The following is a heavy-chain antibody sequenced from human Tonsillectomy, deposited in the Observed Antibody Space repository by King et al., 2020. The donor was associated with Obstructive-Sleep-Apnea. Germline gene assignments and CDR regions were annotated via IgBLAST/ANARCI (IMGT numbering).Heavy chain of an antibody. CDR1: GFSLSTSGVG. J-gene: IGHJ4*02. CDR3: AHSSPIIYGDYDLAY. Sequence: TLQESGPTLVKPTQTLTLTCTFSGFSLSTSGVGVGWIRQPPGKALEWLALIYWNDDKRYSPSLKSRLTITKDTSKNQVVLTMTNMDHVDTATYYCAHSSPIIYGDYDLAYWGQGTLVTVSS. V-gene: IGHV2-5*01. CDR2: IYWNDDK. D-gene: IGHD4-17*01.